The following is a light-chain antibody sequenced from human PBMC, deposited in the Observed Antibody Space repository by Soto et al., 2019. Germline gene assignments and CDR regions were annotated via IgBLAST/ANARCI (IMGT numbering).Light chain of an antibody. CDR3: CSFARSTTFYV. CDR1: SSDVGSSNL. J-gene: IGLJ1*01. Sequence: QSALTQPASVSGSPGQSITISCSGTSSDVGSSNLVSWYQQHPGKAPKLIIFEGDRRPSGVSGRFSGSKSGNTASPTISGLQAEDEADYYCCSFARSTTFYVFGTGTKLTVL. CDR2: EGD. V-gene: IGLV2-23*01.